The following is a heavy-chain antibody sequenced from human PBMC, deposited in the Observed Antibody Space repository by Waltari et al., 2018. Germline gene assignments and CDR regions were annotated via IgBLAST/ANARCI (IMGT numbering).Heavy chain of an antibody. CDR3: ARGAAVAGNPFSY. CDR2: FYLGGIT. V-gene: IGHV3-53*01. Sequence: EVQLVESGGGLIQPGGSLRLSCAASGFTVSSNYMSWVRQAPGKGLDVVSVFYLGGITYYADAVKGRFPISRDNSKITLYLQMNSLRAEDTAVYYCARGAAVAGNPFSYWGQGTLVTVSS. CDR1: GFTVSSNY. J-gene: IGHJ4*02. D-gene: IGHD6-19*01.